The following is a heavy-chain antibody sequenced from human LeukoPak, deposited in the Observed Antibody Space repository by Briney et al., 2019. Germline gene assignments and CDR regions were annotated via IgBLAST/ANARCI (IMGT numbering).Heavy chain of an antibody. V-gene: IGHV4-34*01. D-gene: IGHD4-17*01. J-gene: IGHJ6*02. CDR3: ARDYGDYSAPDYYYYGMDV. CDR2: INHSGST. Sequence: SETLSLTCAVYGGSFSGYYWSWIRQPPGKGLEWIGEINHSGSTNYNPSLKSRVTISVDTSKNQFSLKLSSVTAADTAVYYCARDYGDYSAPDYYYYGMDVWGQGTTVTVSS. CDR1: GGSFSGYY.